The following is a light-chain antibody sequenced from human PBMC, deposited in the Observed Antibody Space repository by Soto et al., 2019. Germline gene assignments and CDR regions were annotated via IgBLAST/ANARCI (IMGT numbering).Light chain of an antibody. V-gene: IGKV1-5*01. Sequence: IQMTQSPSTLSASVGDRVTISCRASQSVGTWLAWYQQKPGRAPQLLIYDVSTLQSGVTTRFSGSGSGTEFTLTISSLQPDDFATYYRQQYNTFSQTFGQGTKVDSK. CDR3: QQYNTFSQT. J-gene: IGKJ1*01. CDR1: QSVGTW. CDR2: DVS.